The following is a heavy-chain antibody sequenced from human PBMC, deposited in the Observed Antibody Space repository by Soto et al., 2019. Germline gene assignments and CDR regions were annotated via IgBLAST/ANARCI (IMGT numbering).Heavy chain of an antibody. J-gene: IGHJ5*02. D-gene: IGHD3-3*02. CDR3: ASPKIAFYNWFDP. CDR2: IYYSGST. CDR1: GGSMSSSSYY. V-gene: IGHV4-39*01. Sequence: SETLSLTCTVSGGSMSSSSYYLGWIRQPPGKGLEWIGSIYYSGSTYYNPSLKSRVTISVDTSKNQFSLKLSSVTAADTAVYYCASPKIAFYNWFDPWGQGTLVTVS.